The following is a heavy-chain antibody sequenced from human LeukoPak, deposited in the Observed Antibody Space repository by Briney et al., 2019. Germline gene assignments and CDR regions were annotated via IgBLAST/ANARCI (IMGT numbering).Heavy chain of an antibody. CDR3: ARVEQQLGHLDY. CDR2: IYHSGST. Sequence: SQTLSLTCAVSGGSISSGGYSWSWIRQPPGKGLEWIGYIYHSGSTYYNPSLKSRVTISVDRSKNQFSLKLSSVTAADTAAYYCARVEQQLGHLDYWGQGTLVTVSS. D-gene: IGHD6-13*01. V-gene: IGHV4-30-2*01. CDR1: GGSISSGGYS. J-gene: IGHJ4*02.